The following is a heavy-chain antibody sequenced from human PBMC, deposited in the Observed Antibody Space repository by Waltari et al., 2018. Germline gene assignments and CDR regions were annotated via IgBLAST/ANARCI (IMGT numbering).Heavy chain of an antibody. Sequence: QVQLVQSGAEVKKPGSSVKVSCKASGGTFSSYAISWVRQAPGQGLEWMGGIIPIFGTATYAQKFQGRVTITADESTSTAYMELSSLRSEDTAVYYCARAQYCSSTSCYAFDIWGQGTMVTVSS. D-gene: IGHD2-2*01. J-gene: IGHJ3*02. CDR2: IIPIFGTA. CDR1: GGTFSSYA. CDR3: ARAQYCSSTSCYAFDI. V-gene: IGHV1-69*01.